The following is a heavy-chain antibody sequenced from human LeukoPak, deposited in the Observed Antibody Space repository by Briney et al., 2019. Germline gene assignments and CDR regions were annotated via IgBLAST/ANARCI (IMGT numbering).Heavy chain of an antibody. Sequence: GGSLRLSCAASGFTFSSYEMNWVRQAPGKGLEWISYISSAGTTKIYADSVKGRFTISRDNAKNSLYLQMNSLRAEDTAAYYCARDYWFDPWGHGTLVTVSS. V-gene: IGHV3-48*03. CDR3: ARDYWFDP. CDR2: ISSAGTTK. J-gene: IGHJ5*02. CDR1: GFTFSSYE.